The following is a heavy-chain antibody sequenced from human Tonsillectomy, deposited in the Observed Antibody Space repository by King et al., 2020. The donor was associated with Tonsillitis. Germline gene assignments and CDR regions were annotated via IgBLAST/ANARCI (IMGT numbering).Heavy chain of an antibody. V-gene: IGHV4-34*01. J-gene: IGHJ5*02. Sequence: VQLQQWGAGRLKPSETLSLTCAVYGGSFSGYYWSWSRQPPGKGLEWIGQIDHSGSTNYNPTLKSRVTISLDTSKNKFFLKLTSVTAADTAVYYCARGNTRYSSYQQCFAPWGHGPLVTVSS. CDR2: IDHSGST. CDR3: ARGNTRYSSYQQCFAP. D-gene: IGHD6-19*01. CDR1: GGSFSGYY.